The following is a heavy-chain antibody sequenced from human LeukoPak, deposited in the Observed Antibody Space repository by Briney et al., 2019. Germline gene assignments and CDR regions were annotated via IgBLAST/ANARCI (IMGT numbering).Heavy chain of an antibody. CDR1: GFTVSSNY. D-gene: IGHD6-19*01. Sequence: GGSLRLSCAASGFTVSSNYMSWVRQAPGKGLEWVSVIYSGGSTYYADSVKGRFTISRDNSKNTLYLQMNSLRAEDTAVCYCAMTAVAGTGVYWGQGTLVTVSS. CDR2: IYSGGST. CDR3: AMTAVAGTGVY. V-gene: IGHV3-66*01. J-gene: IGHJ4*02.